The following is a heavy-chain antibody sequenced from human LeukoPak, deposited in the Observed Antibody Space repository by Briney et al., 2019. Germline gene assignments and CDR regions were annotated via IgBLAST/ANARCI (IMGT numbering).Heavy chain of an antibody. D-gene: IGHD1-26*01. V-gene: IGHV4-39*01. Sequence: SETLSLTCTVSSDFFSSVTDYWAWIRQPPGKGLEWIGSIYYSGSTYYNPSLKSRVTISVDTSKNQFSLKLNSVTAADTAVYYCARHATTKTEYFQHWGQGTLVTVSS. J-gene: IGHJ1*01. CDR2: IYYSGST. CDR1: SDFFSSVTDY. CDR3: ARHATTKTEYFQH.